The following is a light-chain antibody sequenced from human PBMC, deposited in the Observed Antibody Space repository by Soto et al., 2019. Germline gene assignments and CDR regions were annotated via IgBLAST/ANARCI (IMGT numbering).Light chain of an antibody. V-gene: IGLV1-40*01. Sequence: QLVLTQPPSVSGAPGQRVTISCTGSSSNIGAGYNVHWYRLLPVTAPKLLIYANTNRPSGVPDRFSGSNSGTSASLAITGLQAEDEADYYCQSYDSSLSAYVFGTGTKVTVL. CDR1: SSNIGAGYN. CDR2: ANT. J-gene: IGLJ1*01. CDR3: QSYDSSLSAYV.